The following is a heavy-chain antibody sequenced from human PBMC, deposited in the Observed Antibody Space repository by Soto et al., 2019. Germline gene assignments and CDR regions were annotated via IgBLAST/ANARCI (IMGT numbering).Heavy chain of an antibody. CDR2: IKSKTDGGTT. D-gene: IGHD1-20*01. Sequence: GGSLRLSCAASGFTFSDSWMGWVRQAPGKGLEWVGRIKSKTDGGTTDYAAPVKGRITISRDDSKNTLYLQMNSLKTVDTAVYYCTTDITGDPIEYWGQGTLVTVSS. CDR3: TTDITGDPIEY. CDR1: GFTFSDSW. J-gene: IGHJ4*02. V-gene: IGHV3-15*01.